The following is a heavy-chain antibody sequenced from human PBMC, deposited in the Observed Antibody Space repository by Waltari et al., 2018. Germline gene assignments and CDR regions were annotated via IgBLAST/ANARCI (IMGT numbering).Heavy chain of an antibody. D-gene: IGHD3-9*01. V-gene: IGHV3-74*01. CDR2: MHTEGRGT. CDR3: ARGGHVDWLPPDY. J-gene: IGHJ4*02. Sequence: EVQLVESGGGLVQPGGSLRLSCAASGFSFSSFWMHWVRQAPGKGLVWVSRMHTEGRGTRYADYGKGRFTISRDNAKNTLYLQMNGLRVEDTAVYYCARGGHVDWLPPDYWGQGTLVTVSS. CDR1: GFSFSSFW.